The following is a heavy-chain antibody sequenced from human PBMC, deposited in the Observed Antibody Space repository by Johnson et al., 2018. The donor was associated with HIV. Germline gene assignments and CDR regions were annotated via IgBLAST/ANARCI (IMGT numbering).Heavy chain of an antibody. V-gene: IGHV3-66*02. CDR3: AKPNTVTTFGPPNDAFDI. J-gene: IGHJ3*02. CDR2: SYSGGTT. CDR1: GFNVSSNH. Sequence: MLLVESGGGLVQPGGSLRVSCAASGFNVSSNHISWVRPAAGKGLQWVSVSYSGGTTYYADSVTGRFTISRDNSKNTLYLQMNSLRAEDTAVYYCAKPNTVTTFGPPNDAFDIWGQGTMVTVSS. D-gene: IGHD4-11*01.